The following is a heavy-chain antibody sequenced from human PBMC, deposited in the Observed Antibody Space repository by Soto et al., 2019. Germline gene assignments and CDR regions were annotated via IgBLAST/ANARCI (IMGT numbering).Heavy chain of an antibody. CDR2: INAGNGNT. CDR1: GYTFTSYA. V-gene: IGHV1-3*01. D-gene: IGHD2-15*01. Sequence: ASVKVSCKASGYTFTSYAMHWVRQAPGQRLEWMGWINAGNGNTKYSQKFQGRVTITRDTSASTAYMELSSLRSEDTAAYYCARVSVGGYCSGGSCYLDAFDIWGQGTMVTVSS. CDR3: ARVSVGGYCSGGSCYLDAFDI. J-gene: IGHJ3*02.